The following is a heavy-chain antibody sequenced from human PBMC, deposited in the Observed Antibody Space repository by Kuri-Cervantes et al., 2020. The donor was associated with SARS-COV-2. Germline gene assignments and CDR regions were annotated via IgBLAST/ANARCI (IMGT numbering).Heavy chain of an antibody. V-gene: IGHV3-7*01. D-gene: IGHD2-21*01. Sequence: GESLKISCAASGFTFSSYWMSWVRQAPGKGLEWVANIKQDGSEKYYVDSVKGRFTISRDNAKNSLHLQMNSLRAEDTAVYYCAREIEGFDIWGQGTMVTVSS. CDR2: IKQDGSEK. CDR1: GFTFSSYW. J-gene: IGHJ3*02. CDR3: AREIEGFDI.